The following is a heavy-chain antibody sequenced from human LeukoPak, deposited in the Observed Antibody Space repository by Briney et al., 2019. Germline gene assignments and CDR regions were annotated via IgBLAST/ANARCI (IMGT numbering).Heavy chain of an antibody. CDR3: ARYTASSYYFDY. CDR1: GFTFSSYA. V-gene: IGHV3-23*01. D-gene: IGHD5-18*01. Sequence: GGSLRLSCAASGFTFSSYAMSWVRQAPGKGLEWVSAISGSGGSTYYADSVKGRFTISRDNSKNALYLQMNSLRDEDTAVYYCARYTASSYYFDYWGQGTLVTVSS. CDR2: ISGSGGST. J-gene: IGHJ4*02.